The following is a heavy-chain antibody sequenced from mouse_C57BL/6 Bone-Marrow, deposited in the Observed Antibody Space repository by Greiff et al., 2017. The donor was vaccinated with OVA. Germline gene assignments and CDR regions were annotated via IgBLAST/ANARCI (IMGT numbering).Heavy chain of an antibody. Sequence: VQLQQSGAELVRPGASVKLSCTASGFNIKDDYMHWVKQRPEQGLEWIGWIDPENGDTEYASKFQGKATITADTSSNTAYLQLSSLTSEDTAVYYGTSHITTVGAMRFAYWGQGTLVTVSA. J-gene: IGHJ3*01. V-gene: IGHV14-4*01. D-gene: IGHD1-1*01. CDR1: GFNIKDDY. CDR3: TSHITTVGAMRFAY. CDR2: IDPENGDT.